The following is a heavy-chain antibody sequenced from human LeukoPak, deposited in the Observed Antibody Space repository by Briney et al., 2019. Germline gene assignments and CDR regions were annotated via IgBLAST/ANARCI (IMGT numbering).Heavy chain of an antibody. D-gene: IGHD3-22*01. V-gene: IGHV4-61*09. CDR3: ARDRTFDRTFDY. J-gene: IGHJ4*02. CDR1: GGSINSGTLS. CDR2: IYSSGST. Sequence: PSETLSLACTVSGGSINSGTLSWSWIRQPAGKGLEWIGHIYSSGSTNYNPSLKSRVTMSLDMSKNQFSPNLRSVTAADTAVYYCARDRTFDRTFDYWGQGTLVTVSS.